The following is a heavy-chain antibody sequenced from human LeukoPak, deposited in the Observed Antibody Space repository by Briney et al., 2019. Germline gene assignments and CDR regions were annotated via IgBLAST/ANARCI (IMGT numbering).Heavy chain of an antibody. J-gene: IGHJ6*02. V-gene: IGHV1-2*02. CDR1: GYTFTGYY. D-gene: IGHD4-17*01. CDR2: INPNSGGT. CDR3: ARTTRARVYYYGMDV. Sequence: ASVKVSCKASGYTFTGYYMHWVRRAPGQGLEWMGWINPNSGGTNYAQKFQGRVTMTRDTSISTAYMELSRLRSDDTAVYYCARTTRARVYYYGMDVWGQGTTVTVSS.